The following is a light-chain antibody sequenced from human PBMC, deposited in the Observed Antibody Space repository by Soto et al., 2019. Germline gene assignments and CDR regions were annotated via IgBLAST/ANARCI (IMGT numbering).Light chain of an antibody. J-gene: IGLJ2*01. Sequence: QSALTQPASVSGSPGQSITISCTGTSSDVGGYNYVSWYQQHPGKAPKLMIYDVSNRPSGVSNRFSGSKSDNTASLTISGLLADDEADYYCSSYTSSSTPVVFGGGTKLTVL. CDR3: SSYTSSSTPVV. CDR2: DVS. CDR1: SSDVGGYNY. V-gene: IGLV2-14*01.